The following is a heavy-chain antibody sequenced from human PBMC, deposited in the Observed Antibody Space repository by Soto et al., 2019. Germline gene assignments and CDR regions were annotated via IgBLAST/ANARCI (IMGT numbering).Heavy chain of an antibody. CDR3: ARSYSSSSQYYYYYYGMDV. Sequence: TSETLSLTCTVSGGSISSYYWSWIRQPPGKGLEWIGYIYYSGSTNYNPSLKSRVTISVDTSKNQFSLKLSSVTAADTAVYYCARSYSSSSQYYYYYYGMDVWGQGTTVTVSS. D-gene: IGHD6-6*01. CDR1: GGSISSYY. V-gene: IGHV4-59*01. J-gene: IGHJ6*02. CDR2: IYYSGST.